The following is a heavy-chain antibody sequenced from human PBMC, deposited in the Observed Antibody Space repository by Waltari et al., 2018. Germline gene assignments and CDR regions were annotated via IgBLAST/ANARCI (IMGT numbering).Heavy chain of an antibody. CDR3: ARVWHSSSWPRFDY. Sequence: QLQLQESDPGLVQPSEPLSLTCTVSGGSISRSRYYWGWIRQPPGKGLEWIGSIYYSGSTYDNPSLKSRVTISVDTSKNQFSLKLSSVTAADTAVYYCARVWHSSSWPRFDYWGQGTLVTVSS. D-gene: IGHD6-13*01. CDR1: GGSISRSRYY. V-gene: IGHV4-39*07. J-gene: IGHJ4*02. CDR2: IYYSGST.